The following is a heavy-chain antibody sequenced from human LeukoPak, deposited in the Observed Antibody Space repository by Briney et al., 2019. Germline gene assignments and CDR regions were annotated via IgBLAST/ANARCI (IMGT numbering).Heavy chain of an antibody. CDR2: ILHTGTA. J-gene: IGHJ3*02. CDR1: GGSISSGSYY. V-gene: IGHV4-30-2*01. CDR3: ARGSDVDLTAFDI. Sequence: PSETLSLTCTVSGGSISSGSYYWTWIRHPPGKGLEWIGYILHTGTAYYNPSLKSRVTISIDKPKNRFSLNLNSMTAADTAVYYCARGSDVDLTAFDIWGQGILVTVSS. D-gene: IGHD3-3*01.